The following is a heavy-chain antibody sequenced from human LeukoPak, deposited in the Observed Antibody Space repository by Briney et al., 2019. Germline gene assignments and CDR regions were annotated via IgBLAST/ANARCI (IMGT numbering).Heavy chain of an antibody. V-gene: IGHV3-23*01. Sequence: PGGSLRLSCAASGFTFSSYTQNWVRQAPGKGLEWVSALSGSGGGTYYADSVKGRFTISRDSSKNTLYLQMNSLRVDDTAVYYCAKGGWRTGDGMNVWGQGATVTVSS. CDR3: AKGGWRTGDGMNV. J-gene: IGHJ6*02. CDR2: LSGSGGGT. D-gene: IGHD6-19*01. CDR1: GFTFSSYT.